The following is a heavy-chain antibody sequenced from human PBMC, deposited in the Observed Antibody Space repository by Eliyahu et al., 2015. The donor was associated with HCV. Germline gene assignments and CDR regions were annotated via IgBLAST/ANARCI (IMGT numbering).Heavy chain of an antibody. CDR2: INPSAGSA. CDR1: GDIFTSYF. J-gene: IGHJ6*02. D-gene: IGHD3-3*01. CDR3: ATFRSGYGMAV. Sequence: QVQLVQSGTEVKKPGASVKVSCKASGDIFTSYFIHWVRQAPGQGLEWMGTINPSAGSASSAQKFQGRVTMTRDTSTSTLYMELSSLTSKDTAVYYCATFRSGYGMAVWGQGTTVTVSS. V-gene: IGHV1-46*01.